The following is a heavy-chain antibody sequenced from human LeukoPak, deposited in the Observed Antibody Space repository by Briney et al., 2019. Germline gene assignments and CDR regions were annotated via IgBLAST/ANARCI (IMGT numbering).Heavy chain of an antibody. Sequence: GGSLILSCEGTGFTFEDFAMHWVRQAPGKGLEWVAGITWNSGRVDYADSVKGRFTISRDNARKSVYLQMNSLRPGDTAFYYCAKTHDGSGFLNDAYDVWGQGAMVTVSS. V-gene: IGHV3-9*01. CDR2: ITWNSGRV. CDR3: AKTHDGSGFLNDAYDV. CDR1: GFTFEDFA. J-gene: IGHJ3*01. D-gene: IGHD3-22*01.